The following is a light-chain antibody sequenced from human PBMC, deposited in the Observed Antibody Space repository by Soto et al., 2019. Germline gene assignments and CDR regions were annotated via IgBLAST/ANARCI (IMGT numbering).Light chain of an antibody. CDR1: SSYVGGYNY. V-gene: IGLV2-14*01. Sequence: QSGLPQPASGSGSPGQSITISCTGTSSYVGGYNYVSWYQQHPGKAPKLMIYDVSNRPSGVSNRFSGSKSGNTASLTISGLQAEDEADYYCSSYTSSSTNVFGTGTKVTVL. J-gene: IGLJ1*01. CDR3: SSYTSSSTNV. CDR2: DVS.